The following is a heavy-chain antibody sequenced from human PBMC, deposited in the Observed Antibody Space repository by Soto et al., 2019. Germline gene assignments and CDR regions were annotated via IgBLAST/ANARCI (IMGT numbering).Heavy chain of an antibody. CDR2: ISAYNGNT. J-gene: IGHJ5*02. Sequence: ASVKVSCKASGYTFTSYGISWVRQAPGQGLEWMGWISAYNGNTNYAQKLQGRVTMTTDTSTSTAYMELRSLRSDDTAVYYCARDADCSGGSCYPARWFDPWGQGTLVTVSS. CDR3: ARDADCSGGSCYPARWFDP. V-gene: IGHV1-18*01. D-gene: IGHD2-15*01. CDR1: GYTFTSYG.